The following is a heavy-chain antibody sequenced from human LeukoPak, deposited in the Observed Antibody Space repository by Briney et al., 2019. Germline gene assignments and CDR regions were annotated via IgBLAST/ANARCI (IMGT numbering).Heavy chain of an antibody. D-gene: IGHD2-15*01. CDR1: GGSISSGGYY. J-gene: IGHJ3*02. Sequence: SQTLSLTCTVSGGSISSGGYYWSWIRQHPRKGLEWIGYIYYSGSTYYNPSLKSRVTISVDTSKSQFSLKLSSVTAADTAVYYCARDPKKANSSDGSCYLTHAFDIWGQGTMVTVSS. CDR2: IYYSGST. CDR3: ARDPKKANSSDGSCYLTHAFDI. V-gene: IGHV4-31*03.